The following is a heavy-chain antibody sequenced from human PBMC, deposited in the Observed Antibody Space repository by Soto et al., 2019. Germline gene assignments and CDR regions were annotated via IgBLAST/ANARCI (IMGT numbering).Heavy chain of an antibody. Sequence: LKISCKGSGYSFTSYWIGWVRQMPGKGLEWMGIIYPGDSDTRYSPSFQGQVTISADKSISTAYLQWSSLKASDTAMYYCAREYSSSSALYYGMDVWGQGTTVTVSS. D-gene: IGHD6-6*01. CDR2: IYPGDSDT. J-gene: IGHJ6*02. CDR3: AREYSSSSALYYGMDV. CDR1: GYSFTSYW. V-gene: IGHV5-51*01.